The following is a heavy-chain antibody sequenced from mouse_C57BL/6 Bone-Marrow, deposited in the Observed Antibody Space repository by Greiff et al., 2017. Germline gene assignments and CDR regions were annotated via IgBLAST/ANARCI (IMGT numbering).Heavy chain of an antibody. D-gene: IGHD1-1*01. CDR3: ARPNYGEGDY. CDR2: IDPSDSYT. CDR1: GYTFTSYW. J-gene: IGHJ2*01. V-gene: IGHV1-50*01. Sequence: VQLQQPGAELVKPGASVKLSCKASGYTFTSYWMQWVKQRPGQGLEWIGEIDPSDSYTNYNQKFKGKATLTVDTSSSTAYMQLRSLASEDSAVYDCARPNYGEGDYWGQGTTLTVSS.